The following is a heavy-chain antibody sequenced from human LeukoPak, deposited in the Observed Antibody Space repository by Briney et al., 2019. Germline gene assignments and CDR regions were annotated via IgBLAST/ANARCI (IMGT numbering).Heavy chain of an antibody. CDR2: ISYDGSNK. CDR1: GFTFSSYG. J-gene: IGHJ6*03. V-gene: IGHV3-30*19. D-gene: IGHD3-3*01. CDR3: AVLRFLEWLPLGYYYYMDV. Sequence: GGSLRLSCAASGFTFSSYGMHWVRQAPGKGLERVAVISYDGSNKYYADSVKGRFTISRDNSKNTLYLQMNSLRAEDTAVYYCAVLRFLEWLPLGYYYYMDVWGKGTTVTVSS.